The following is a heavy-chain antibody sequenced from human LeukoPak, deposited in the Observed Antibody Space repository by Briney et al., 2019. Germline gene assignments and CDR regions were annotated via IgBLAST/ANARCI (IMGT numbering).Heavy chain of an antibody. CDR3: ARGAIMTTVTTWYFDY. D-gene: IGHD4-11*01. CDR2: IIPIFGTA. J-gene: IGHJ4*02. V-gene: IGHV1-69*05. CDR1: GYTFSTYG. Sequence: SVKVSCKSFGYTFSTYGISWVRQAPGQGLEWMGGIIPIFGTANYAQKFLGRVTITTDESTSTAYMELSSLRSEDTAVYYCARGAIMTTVTTWYFDYWGQGTLVTVSS.